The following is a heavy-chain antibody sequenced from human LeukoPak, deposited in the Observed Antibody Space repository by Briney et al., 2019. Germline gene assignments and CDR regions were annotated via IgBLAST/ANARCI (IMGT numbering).Heavy chain of an antibody. Sequence: GGSLRLSCAASRFTFRSSWMSWVRQAPGKGLEWASGISWNSGSIGYADSVKGRFTISRDNAKNSLYLQMNSLRAEDTALYYCAKDGAHSSGWYELDYWGQGTLVTVSS. CDR2: ISWNSGSI. J-gene: IGHJ4*02. CDR1: RFTFRSSW. CDR3: AKDGAHSSGWYELDY. V-gene: IGHV3-9*01. D-gene: IGHD6-19*01.